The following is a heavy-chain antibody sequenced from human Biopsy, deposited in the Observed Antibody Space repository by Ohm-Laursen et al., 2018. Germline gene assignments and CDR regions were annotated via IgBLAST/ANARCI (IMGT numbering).Heavy chain of an antibody. CDR1: GFTFGDAW. CDR2: IKSKFDGETT. Sequence: SLRLSCAASGFTFGDAWMSWIRQAPGKGLEWVGRIKSKFDGETTDYAAPGKGRFIISRDDSKSTLFLQMNSLKVEDTGVYFCSTGGGDFYYNGMDVWGQGTTVTVSS. J-gene: IGHJ6*02. V-gene: IGHV3-15*01. D-gene: IGHD3-16*01. CDR3: STGGGDFYYNGMDV.